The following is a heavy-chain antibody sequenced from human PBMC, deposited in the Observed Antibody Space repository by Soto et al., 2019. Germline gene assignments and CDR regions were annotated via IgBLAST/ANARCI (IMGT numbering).Heavy chain of an antibody. D-gene: IGHD4-17*01. CDR1: GYAYXSYA. CDR3: ARDLGRWPDY. Sequence: GASVKLSWKACGYAYXSYARHWVRQAPGQRLEWMGWINAGNGNTKYSQKFQGRVTITRDTSASTAYMELSSLRSEDPPVYYCARDLGRWPDYWRQGTLVTVSS. V-gene: IGHV1-3*01. J-gene: IGHJ4*02. CDR2: INAGNGNT.